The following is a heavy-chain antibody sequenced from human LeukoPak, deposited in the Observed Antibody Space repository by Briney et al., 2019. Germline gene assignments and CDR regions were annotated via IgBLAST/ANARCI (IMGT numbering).Heavy chain of an antibody. CDR3: ARGPGIAARPDWFDP. V-gene: IGHV1-69*13. J-gene: IGHJ5*02. CDR2: IIPIFGTA. D-gene: IGHD6-6*01. Sequence: SVKVSCKASGGTFSSYAISWVRQAPGQGLEWMGGIIPIFGTANYAQKFQGRVTITADESTSTAYMELSSLRSEDTAEYYCARGPGIAARPDWFDPWGQGTLVTVSS. CDR1: GGTFSSYA.